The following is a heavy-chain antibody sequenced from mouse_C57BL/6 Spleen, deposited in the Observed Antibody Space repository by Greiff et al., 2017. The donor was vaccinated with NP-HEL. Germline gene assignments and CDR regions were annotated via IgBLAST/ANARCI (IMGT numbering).Heavy chain of an antibody. J-gene: IGHJ2*01. CDR3: ARRAVGKEIDY. CDR1: GYTFTSYW. D-gene: IGHD2-1*01. V-gene: IGHV1-69*01. CDR2: IDPSDSYT. Sequence: QVQLQQPGAELVMPGASVKLSCKASGYTFTSYWMHWVKQRPGQGLEWIGEIDPSDSYTNYNQKFKGKSTLTVDKSSSTAYMQLSSLTSEDSAVYYCARRAVGKEIDYWGQGTTLTVSS.